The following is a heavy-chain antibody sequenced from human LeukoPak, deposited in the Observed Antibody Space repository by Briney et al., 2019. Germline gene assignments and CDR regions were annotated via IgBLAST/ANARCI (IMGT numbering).Heavy chain of an antibody. Sequence: SETLSLTCAVSGGSVTSSNWWSWVRPFPGKGLEWIGEIYHSGSINYNPSLESRVTMSVDRFKNQFSLKVSSLTAADTAVYYCARVASWIQLWLLGYWGQGTLVTVSS. CDR2: IYHSGSI. CDR1: GGSVTSSNW. CDR3: ARVASWIQLWLLGY. J-gene: IGHJ4*02. V-gene: IGHV4-4*02. D-gene: IGHD5-18*01.